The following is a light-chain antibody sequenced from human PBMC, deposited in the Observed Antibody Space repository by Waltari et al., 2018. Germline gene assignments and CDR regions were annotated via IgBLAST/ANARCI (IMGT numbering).Light chain of an antibody. CDR2: GAS. CDR3: QHYGSSPGFA. Sequence: EIVLTQSPGTLSLSLGERATLSCRASQSVSSTYIARYQHKPGQAPRLLIYGASTRGTGIPDRFSGSGSGTDFTLTISRLEPEDFAVYYCQHYGSSPGFAFGPGTKVDI. V-gene: IGKV3-20*01. J-gene: IGKJ3*01. CDR1: QSVSSTY.